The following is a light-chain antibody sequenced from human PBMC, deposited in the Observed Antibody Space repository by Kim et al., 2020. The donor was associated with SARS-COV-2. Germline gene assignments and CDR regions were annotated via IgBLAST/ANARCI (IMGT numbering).Light chain of an antibody. CDR3: QHYNSWPPT. J-gene: IGKJ4*01. Sequence: EVVMTQSPATLSVSPGERATLSCRASQSVSANLAWYQQTPGQPPRLLIFDASSRATDTPARFSGSGSGTDFTLTITSLQSDDFVVYYCQHYNSWPPTFGGGTKVDIK. V-gene: IGKV3-15*01. CDR2: DAS. CDR1: QSVSAN.